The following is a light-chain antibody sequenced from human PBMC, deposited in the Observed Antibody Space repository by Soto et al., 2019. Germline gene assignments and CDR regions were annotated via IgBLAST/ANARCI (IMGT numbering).Light chain of an antibody. CDR3: SSYTSSTTEV. V-gene: IGLV2-14*01. J-gene: IGLJ1*01. CDR1: SSDVGGYNY. CDR2: DVS. Sequence: SVLTQPASVSGSPGQSITISCTGTSSDVGGYNYVSWYQQHPGKAPKLMIYDVSSRPSGVSNRFSGSKSGNTASLTISGLQAEDEADYYCSSYTSSTTEVFGTGTKVTV.